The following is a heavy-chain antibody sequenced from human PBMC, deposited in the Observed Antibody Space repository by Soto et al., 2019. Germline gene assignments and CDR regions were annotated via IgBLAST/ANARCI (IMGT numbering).Heavy chain of an antibody. CDR1: GGSISSGDYY. CDR2: IYYSGST. CDR3: ASGHYGGNYVDY. J-gene: IGHJ4*02. Sequence: PSETLSLTCTVSGGSISSGDYYWSWIRQPPGKGLEWIGYIYYSGSTYYNPSLKSRVTISVDTSKNQFSLKLSSVTAADTAVYYCASGHYGGNYVDYWGQGTLVTVSS. V-gene: IGHV4-30-4*01. D-gene: IGHD4-17*01.